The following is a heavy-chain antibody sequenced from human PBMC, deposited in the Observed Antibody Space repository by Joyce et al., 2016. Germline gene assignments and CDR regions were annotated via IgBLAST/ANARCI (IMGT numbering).Heavy chain of an antibody. J-gene: IGHJ5*02. Sequence: EVQLLESGGGLVQPGGSLRLSCAASGFTSSTYTMTWVRQAPVKGLEWVSTIIDSGSTYYTDSVKGRFTISRDNSKNTVNLQMNSLRAEDTAVYYCARAGTFWSAFNWFDPWGQGTLVTVSS. CDR2: IIDSGST. CDR3: ARAGTFWSAFNWFDP. D-gene: IGHD3-3*01. V-gene: IGHV3-23*01. CDR1: GFTSSTYT.